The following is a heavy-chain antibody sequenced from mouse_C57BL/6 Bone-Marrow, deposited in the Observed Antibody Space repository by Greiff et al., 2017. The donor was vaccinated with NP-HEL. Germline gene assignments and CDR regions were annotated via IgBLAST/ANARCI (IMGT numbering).Heavy chain of an antibody. CDR2: ILPGSGST. CDR3: ARSLIYYDYDDWFAY. Sequence: VQLQQPGAELVKPGASVKLSCKATGYTFTGYWIEWVKQRPGHGLEWIGEILPGSGSTNYNEKFKGKATFTADTSSNTAYMQLSSLTTEDSAIYYCARSLIYYDYDDWFAYWGQGTLVTVSA. J-gene: IGHJ3*01. D-gene: IGHD2-4*01. V-gene: IGHV1-9*01. CDR1: GYTFTGYW.